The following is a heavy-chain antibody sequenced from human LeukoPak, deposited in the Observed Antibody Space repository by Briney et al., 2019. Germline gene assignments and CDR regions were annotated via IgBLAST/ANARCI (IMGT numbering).Heavy chain of an antibody. D-gene: IGHD2-15*01. J-gene: IGHJ4*02. Sequence: SETLSLTCTVSGASISSYYWSWIRQPAERGLEWIGRVYTSGSIDYNPSLESRVTISVDRSKSQFFLKLSSVTAADTAIYYCAGRDYWGQGTLVTVSS. CDR3: AGRDY. CDR2: VYTSGSI. V-gene: IGHV4-4*07. CDR1: GASISSYY.